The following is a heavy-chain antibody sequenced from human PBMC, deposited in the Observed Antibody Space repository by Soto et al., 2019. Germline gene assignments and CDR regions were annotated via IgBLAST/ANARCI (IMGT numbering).Heavy chain of an antibody. Sequence: EVPLLESGGGLVQPGGSLRLSCAASGFTLSSYAMSWVRQAPGKGLEWVSVISGSGGSTYYADSVKGRFTISRDNSKQTLYLQMNSLRAEDTAVYYCAKRASGSYFDYWGQGTLVTVYS. J-gene: IGHJ4*02. V-gene: IGHV3-23*01. CDR3: AKRASGSYFDY. CDR1: GFTLSSYA. D-gene: IGHD3-10*01. CDR2: ISGSGGST.